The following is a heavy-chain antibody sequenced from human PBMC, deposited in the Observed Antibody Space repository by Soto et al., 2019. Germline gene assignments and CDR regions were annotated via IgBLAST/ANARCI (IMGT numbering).Heavy chain of an antibody. J-gene: IGHJ4*02. CDR3: ARDSGLYGFDY. CDR1: GFTVSTND. Sequence: GGSLRLSCAASGFTVSTNDMSWVRQAPGKGLEWVSVLYTGGSTYYADSVKGRFTISRDNSKNTLSLQMNSLRAEDTAVYYCARDSGLYGFDYWGQGTLVTVSS. CDR2: LYTGGST. D-gene: IGHD3-3*01. V-gene: IGHV3-53*01.